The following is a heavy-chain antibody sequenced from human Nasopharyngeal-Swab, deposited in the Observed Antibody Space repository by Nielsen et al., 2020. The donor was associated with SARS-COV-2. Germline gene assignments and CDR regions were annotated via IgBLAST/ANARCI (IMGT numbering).Heavy chain of an antibody. Sequence: GESLKISCAASGFTFSSYWMSWVRQAPGKGLKWAAYIKEDGSEKYFVDSVKGRFTISRDNAKNSLYLQMNSLRAEDTAVYYCARDYTRFDYWGQGTLVTVSS. J-gene: IGHJ4*02. CDR3: ARDYTRFDY. CDR1: GFTFSSYW. V-gene: IGHV3-7*05. CDR2: IKEDGSEK. D-gene: IGHD3-16*01.